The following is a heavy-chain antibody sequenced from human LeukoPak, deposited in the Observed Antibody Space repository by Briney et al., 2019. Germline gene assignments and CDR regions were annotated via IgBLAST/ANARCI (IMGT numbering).Heavy chain of an antibody. D-gene: IGHD3-16*01. CDR3: AKRWGSPYYFDY. J-gene: IGHJ4*02. CDR1: GFTFSTYA. V-gene: IGHV3-23*01. Sequence: PGGSLRLSCVASGFTFSTYAMTWVRQAPGKGLEWVSALSASGATTYYADSVKGRFTISRDNSKNTLYLQMNSLRVEDTAVYYCAKRWGSPYYFDYWGQGTLVTVSS. CDR2: LSASGATT.